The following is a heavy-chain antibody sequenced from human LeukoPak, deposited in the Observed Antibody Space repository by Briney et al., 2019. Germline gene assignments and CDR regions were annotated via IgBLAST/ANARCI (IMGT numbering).Heavy chain of an antibody. CDR1: GGSISSSSYY. Sequence: SETLSLTCTVSGGSISSSSYYWGWIRQPPGKGLEWIGSIYYSGSTYYNPSLKSRVTISVDTSKNQFSLKLSSVTAADTAVYYCARDRDGYSRDWGQGTLVTVSS. CDR3: ARDRDGYSRD. J-gene: IGHJ4*02. D-gene: IGHD5-24*01. CDR2: IYYSGST. V-gene: IGHV4-39*02.